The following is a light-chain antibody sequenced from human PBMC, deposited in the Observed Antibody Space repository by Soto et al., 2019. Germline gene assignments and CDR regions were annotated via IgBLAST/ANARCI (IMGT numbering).Light chain of an antibody. CDR3: SSYTSSSTL. Sequence: QSVLTQPASVSGSPGQSITISCTGTSSDVGSYNYVSWYQQHPGKAPKLIIYEVSDRPSGIPSRFSGSKSGNTASLTISGLQTEDEADYYCSSYTSSSTLFGTGTKLTVL. CDR2: EVS. J-gene: IGLJ1*01. V-gene: IGLV2-14*01. CDR1: SSDVGSYNY.